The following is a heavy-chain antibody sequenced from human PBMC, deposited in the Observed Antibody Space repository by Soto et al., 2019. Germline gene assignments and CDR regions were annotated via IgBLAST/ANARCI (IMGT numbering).Heavy chain of an antibody. J-gene: IGHJ3*02. CDR2: IMPMFGTE. D-gene: IGHD2-2*02. CDR3: AIDSLYRVEAFDM. V-gene: IGHV1-69*12. CDR1: GGTFSRFS. Sequence: QVQLVQSGAEVKKPGSSVKVSCKASGGTFSRFSFNCVRQAPGQGLEWMGGIMPMFGTEKYAQKFQDKATLTADESTGTAYMALSRLTSEDTAVYYCAIDSLYRVEAFDMWGQGTLVTVSS.